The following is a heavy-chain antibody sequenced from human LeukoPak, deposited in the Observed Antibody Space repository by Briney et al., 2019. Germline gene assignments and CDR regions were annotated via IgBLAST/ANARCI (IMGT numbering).Heavy chain of an antibody. V-gene: IGHV1-69*05. J-gene: IGHJ5*02. Sequence: SVKVSCKASGGTFSSYAISWVRQAPGRGLEWMGGVIPIFGTANYAQKFQGRVTMTRNTSISTAYMELSSLRSEDTAVYYCARMFVDTAMVWFDPWGQGTLVTVSS. D-gene: IGHD5-18*01. CDR1: GGTFSSYA. CDR3: ARMFVDTAMVWFDP. CDR2: VIPIFGTA.